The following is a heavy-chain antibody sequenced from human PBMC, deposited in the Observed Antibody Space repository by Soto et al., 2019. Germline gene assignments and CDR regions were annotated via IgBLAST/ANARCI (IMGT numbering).Heavy chain of an antibody. V-gene: IGHV1-24*01. D-gene: IGHD4-17*01. CDR2: FDPEDGET. Sequence: ASVKVSCKVSGYTLTELSMHWVRQAPGKGLEWMGGFDPEDGETIYAQKFQGRVTMTEDTSTDTAYMELSSLRSEDTAVYYCATTFQSYYGDYNWFDPWGQGTLVTVSS. CDR1: GYTLTELS. J-gene: IGHJ5*02. CDR3: ATTFQSYYGDYNWFDP.